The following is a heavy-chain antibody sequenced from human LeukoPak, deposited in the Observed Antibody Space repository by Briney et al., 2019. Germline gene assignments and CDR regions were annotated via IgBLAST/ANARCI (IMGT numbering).Heavy chain of an antibody. D-gene: IGHD4-17*01. CDR1: GGSISSYY. Sequence: SETLSLTCTVSGGSISSYYWSWIRQPAGKGLEWIGRIYTSGSTNYNPPLKSRVTMSVDTSKNQFSLKLSSVTAADTAVYYCARVRDYGDSGWFDPWGQGTLVTVSS. V-gene: IGHV4-4*07. CDR2: IYTSGST. CDR3: ARVRDYGDSGWFDP. J-gene: IGHJ5*02.